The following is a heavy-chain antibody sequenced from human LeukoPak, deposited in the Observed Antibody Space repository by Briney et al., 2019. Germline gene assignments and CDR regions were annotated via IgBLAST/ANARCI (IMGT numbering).Heavy chain of an antibody. Sequence: ASVKVSCKASGYTFTSYDINWVRQATGQGLEWMGWINPNSGGTNYAQKFQGRVTMTRDTSISTAYMELSRLRSDDTAVYYCARESLLGMVAMGQSSYYGMDVWGQGTTVTVSS. CDR1: GYTFTSYD. J-gene: IGHJ6*02. V-gene: IGHV1-2*02. CDR3: ARESLLGMVAMGQSSYYGMDV. CDR2: INPNSGGT. D-gene: IGHD5-12*01.